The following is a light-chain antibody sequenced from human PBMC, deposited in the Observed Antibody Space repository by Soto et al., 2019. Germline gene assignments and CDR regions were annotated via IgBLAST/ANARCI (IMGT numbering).Light chain of an antibody. CDR1: QGLTNL. Sequence: DIPLTQSPSSVSASVGDRVTITCRASQGLTNLLAWYQQRPGKAPTLLIYDRSSLQTGDPSRFSASGSGTSFTLTISNLQPEDSATYYCHQANKFLFTFGPGTKVEIK. J-gene: IGKJ3*01. CDR2: DRS. V-gene: IGKV1-12*01. CDR3: HQANKFLFT.